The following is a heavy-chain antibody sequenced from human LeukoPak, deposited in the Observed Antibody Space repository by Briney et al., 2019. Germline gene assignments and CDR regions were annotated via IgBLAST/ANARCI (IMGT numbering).Heavy chain of an antibody. D-gene: IGHD3-10*01. CDR3: ARVPRGSGSYYNYFDY. CDR1: GYTFTSYY. CDR2: INPSGGST. Sequence: GASVKVSCKASGYTFTSYYMHWVRQAPGQGLEWMGIINPSGGSTSYAQKFQGRVTMTRDMSTSTVYMELSSLRSGDTAVYYCARVPRGSGSYYNYFDYWGQGTLVTVSS. V-gene: IGHV1-46*01. J-gene: IGHJ4*02.